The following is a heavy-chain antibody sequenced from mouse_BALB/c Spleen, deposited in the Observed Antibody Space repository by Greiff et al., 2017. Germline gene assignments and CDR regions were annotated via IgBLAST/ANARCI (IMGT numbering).Heavy chain of an antibody. V-gene: IGHV1-14*01. Sequence: EVQLVESGPELVKPGASVKMSCKASGYTFTSYVMHWVKQKPGQGLEWIGYINPYNDGTKYNEKFKGKATLTSDKSSSTAYMELSSLTSEDSAVYYCARPPTVVGRDWYFDVWGAGTTVTVSS. CDR3: ARPPTVVGRDWYFDV. J-gene: IGHJ1*01. CDR1: GYTFTSYV. D-gene: IGHD1-1*01. CDR2: INPYNDGT.